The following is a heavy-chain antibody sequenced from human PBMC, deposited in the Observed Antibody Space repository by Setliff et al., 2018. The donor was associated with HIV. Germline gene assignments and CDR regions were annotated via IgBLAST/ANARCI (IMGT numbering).Heavy chain of an antibody. CDR3: ARQRNSGTFYYSYYYMDV. Sequence: WASVKVSCKTSGYTFTNYAMHWVRQAPGQSLEWMGWINTATGDTKYSERFRDRITIFRDTSANTAYVDLGSLRSEDTAVYYCARQRNSGTFYYSYYYMDVWGKGTTVTVSS. CDR2: INTATGDT. D-gene: IGHD1-26*01. J-gene: IGHJ6*03. CDR1: GYTFTNYA. V-gene: IGHV1-3*04.